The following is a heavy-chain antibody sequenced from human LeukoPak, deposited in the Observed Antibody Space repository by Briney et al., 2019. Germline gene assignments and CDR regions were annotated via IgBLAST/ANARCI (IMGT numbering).Heavy chain of an antibody. CDR3: ARQSIAARGYYYYMDV. V-gene: IGHV4-34*01. CDR1: GGSFSGYY. J-gene: IGHJ6*03. CDR2: IYYNGST. D-gene: IGHD6-6*01. Sequence: SETLSLTCAVYGGSFSGYYWSWIRQPPGKGLEWIGSIYYNGSTYYNPSLKSRVTISVDTSKNQFSLKLSSVTAADTAVFYCARQSIAARGYYYYMDVWGKGTTVTVSS.